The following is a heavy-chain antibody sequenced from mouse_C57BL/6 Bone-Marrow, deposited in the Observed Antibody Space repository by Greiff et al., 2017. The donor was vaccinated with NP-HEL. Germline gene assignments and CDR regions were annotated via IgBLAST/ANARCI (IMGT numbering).Heavy chain of an antibody. Sequence: DVKLVESGEGLVKPGGSLKLSCAASGFTFSSYAMSWVRQTPEKRLEWVAYISSGGDYIYYADTVKGRFTLSRDPARNTLDLQMSSLTSEDTAMYYCTRVFGLSGVAYWGQGTLVTVSA. J-gene: IGHJ3*01. CDR3: TRVFGLSGVAY. CDR1: GFTFSSYA. D-gene: IGHD3-1*01. V-gene: IGHV5-9-1*02. CDR2: ISSGGDYI.